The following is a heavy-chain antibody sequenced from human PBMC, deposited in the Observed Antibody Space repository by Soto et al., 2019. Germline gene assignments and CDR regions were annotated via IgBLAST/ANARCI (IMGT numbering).Heavy chain of an antibody. CDR1: GYTLTNYG. Sequence: ASVKVSCKASGYTLTNYGVTWVRQAPGQGLEWLGRVTPYKADTNSAQNLQGRVTMATDTSTNTAYLELRSLRSDDTAVYFCATDGPSNSGNLYAFDIWGQGTMVTFSS. D-gene: IGHD5-12*01. CDR2: VTPYKADT. J-gene: IGHJ3*02. V-gene: IGHV1-18*04. CDR3: ATDGPSNSGNLYAFDI.